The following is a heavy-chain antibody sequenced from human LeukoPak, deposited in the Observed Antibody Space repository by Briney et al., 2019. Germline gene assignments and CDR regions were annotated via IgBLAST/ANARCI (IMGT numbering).Heavy chain of an antibody. CDR3: TRMGRLLAPGY. Sequence: GGSLRLSCTASGFTFGDYAMSWVRQAPGKGLEWVGFIRSKAYGGTTEYAASVKGRFTISRDDSKSIAYLQMNSLKTEDTAVYYCTRMGRLLAPGYWGQGTLVTASS. J-gene: IGHJ4*02. CDR2: IRSKAYGGTT. CDR1: GFTFGDYA. D-gene: IGHD5-24*01. V-gene: IGHV3-49*04.